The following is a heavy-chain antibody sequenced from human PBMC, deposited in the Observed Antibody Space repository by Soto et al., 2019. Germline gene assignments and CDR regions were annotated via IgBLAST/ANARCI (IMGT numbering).Heavy chain of an antibody. CDR2: IYHSGST. D-gene: IGHD6-6*01. V-gene: IGHV4-30-2*01. J-gene: IGHJ4*02. CDR1: GGSISSGGYS. CDR3: ARRIAARAYFDY. Sequence: PSETLSLTCAVSGGSISSGGYSWSRIRQPPGKGLEWIGYIYHSGSTYYNPSLKSRVTISVDRSKNQFSLKLSSVTAADTAVYYCARRIAARAYFDYWGQGTLVTVSS.